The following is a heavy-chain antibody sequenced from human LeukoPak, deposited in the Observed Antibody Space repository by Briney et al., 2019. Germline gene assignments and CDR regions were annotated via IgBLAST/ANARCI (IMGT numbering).Heavy chain of an antibody. CDR2: ISSDGTST. Sequence: GGSLRLSRVASGFTFRSYGMHWVRQAPGKGLVWVSRISSDGTSTTYADSVKGRFTISRDNATNTLYLHLDSLRDEDTAIYYCASPGLSDALDMWGQGARVTVSS. J-gene: IGHJ3*02. CDR3: ASPGLSDALDM. CDR1: GFTFRSYG. V-gene: IGHV3-74*01.